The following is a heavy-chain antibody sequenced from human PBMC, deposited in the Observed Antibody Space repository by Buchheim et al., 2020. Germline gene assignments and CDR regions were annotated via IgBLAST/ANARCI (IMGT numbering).Heavy chain of an antibody. CDR1: GFTFSSYA. D-gene: IGHD6-13*01. V-gene: IGHV3-23*04. CDR3: AKSWYEDYHYGMDV. Sequence: EVQLVESGGDLVQPGGSLRLSCAASGFTFSSYAMSWARQAPGKGLEWVSCISGRGGSTYYADSVKGRFTISRDNSKNTLYLQMNSLRAADTAVYYWAKSWYEDYHYGMDVGGKGTT. J-gene: IGHJ6*04. CDR2: ISGRGGST.